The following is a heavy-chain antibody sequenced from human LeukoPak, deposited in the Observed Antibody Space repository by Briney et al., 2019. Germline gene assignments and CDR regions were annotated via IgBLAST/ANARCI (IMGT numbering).Heavy chain of an antibody. CDR2: INPSGGSA. CDR3: ATELTETQTLYYDSSGLSPGY. D-gene: IGHD3-22*01. V-gene: IGHV1-46*01. J-gene: IGHJ4*02. CDR1: GYTFSIYN. Sequence: ASVKVSCKASGYTFSIYNMHWVRQAPGQGLEWMGIINPSGGSASDAQKFQGRVTMTRNTSISTAYMELSSLRSEDTAVYYCATELTETQTLYYDSSGLSPGYWGQGTLVTVSS.